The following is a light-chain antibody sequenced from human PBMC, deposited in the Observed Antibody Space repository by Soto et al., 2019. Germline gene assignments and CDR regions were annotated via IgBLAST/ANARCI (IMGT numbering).Light chain of an antibody. CDR1: QSVTSY. J-gene: IGKJ5*01. V-gene: IGKV3-11*01. CDR2: DAS. CDR3: QQRSSWPIT. Sequence: EIVLTQSPATLSLSPGERATLSCRASQSVTSYLAWYQKRPGQAPRLLIYDASRRATGIPARFSGSGSGADFTLTISRLETEDFAVYYCQQRSSWPITFGQGTRLEIK.